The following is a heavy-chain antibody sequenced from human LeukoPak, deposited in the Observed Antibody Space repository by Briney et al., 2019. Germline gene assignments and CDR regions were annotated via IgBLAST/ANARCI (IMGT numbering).Heavy chain of an antibody. CDR1: GYTFTGYY. J-gene: IGHJ4*02. V-gene: IGHV1-2*02. CDR2: INLNSGGT. D-gene: IGHD3-10*01. CDR3: ARGRGGSGSYYNVGY. Sequence: ASVRVSCKASGYTFTGYYMHWVRQAPGQGLEWMGWINLNSGGTNDAQKFQGRVTMTRDTSISTAYMELSRLRSDDTAVYYCARGRGGSGSYYNVGYWGQGTLVTVSS.